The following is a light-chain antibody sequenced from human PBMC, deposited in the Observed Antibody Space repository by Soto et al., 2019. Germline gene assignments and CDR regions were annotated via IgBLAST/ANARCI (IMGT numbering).Light chain of an antibody. Sequence: DIVMTQSPDSLAVSLGERATINCKSSQSVLYSSSNKNYLAWYQQKPGQPPKLLIYWASTRESGVPARFSGSGSGTDFTLTISSLRAEDVAVYYCQQYYGTPYTFGQGTKLEIK. CDR2: WAS. V-gene: IGKV4-1*01. CDR1: QSVLYSSSNKNY. CDR3: QQYYGTPYT. J-gene: IGKJ2*01.